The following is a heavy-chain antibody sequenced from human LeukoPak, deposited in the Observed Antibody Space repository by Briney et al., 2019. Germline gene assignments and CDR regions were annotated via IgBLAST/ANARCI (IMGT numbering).Heavy chain of an antibody. J-gene: IGHJ2*01. CDR3: ARHPQYYDFWSGYYTDWYFDL. V-gene: IGHV4-59*08. Sequence: SETLSLTCTVSGGSISSYYWSWIRQPPGKGLEWIGYIYYSGSTNYNPSLKSRVTISVDTSKNQFSLKLSSVTAADTAVYYCARHPQYYDFWSGYYTDWYFDLWGRGTLVTVSS. CDR1: GGSISSYY. D-gene: IGHD3-3*01. CDR2: IYYSGST.